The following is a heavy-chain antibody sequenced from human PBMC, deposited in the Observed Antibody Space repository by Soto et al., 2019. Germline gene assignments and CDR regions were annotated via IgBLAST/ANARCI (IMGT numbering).Heavy chain of an antibody. D-gene: IGHD3-16*02. CDR1: GFTFDDYA. J-gene: IGHJ4*02. Sequence: GGSLRLSCAASGFTFDDYAMHWVRQAPGKGLEWVSGISWNSGSIGYADSVKGRFTISRDNAKNSLYLQMNSLRAEDTALYYCAKATRATFGGVIVIPYYFDYWGQGTLVTVSS. CDR2: ISWNSGSI. V-gene: IGHV3-9*01. CDR3: AKATRATFGGVIVIPYYFDY.